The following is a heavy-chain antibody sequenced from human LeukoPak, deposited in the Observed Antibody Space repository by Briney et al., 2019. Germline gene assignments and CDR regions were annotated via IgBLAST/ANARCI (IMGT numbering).Heavy chain of an antibody. Sequence: SETLSLTCTVSGYSLSSGNYWGWTRQPPGKGLEWIGSIYHSGSTSYNPSLTSRVTISLDTSRTQFSLKLNSVTAADTAVYYCAKSNGYGLVDIWGQGTMVTVSS. V-gene: IGHV4-38-2*02. D-gene: IGHD3-10*01. CDR3: AKSNGYGLVDI. J-gene: IGHJ3*02. CDR1: GYSLSSGNY. CDR2: IYHSGST.